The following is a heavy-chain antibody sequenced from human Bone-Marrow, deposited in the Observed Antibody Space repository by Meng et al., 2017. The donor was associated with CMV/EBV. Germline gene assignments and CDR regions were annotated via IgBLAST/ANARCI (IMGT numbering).Heavy chain of an antibody. Sequence: SETLSLTCTVSGGSISGYYWSWIRQPPGKGLEWIGEINHSGSTNYNPSLKSRVTISVDTSKNQFSLKLSSVTAADTAVYYCARIQGGARKYYYYYYGMDVWGQGTTVTVSS. CDR1: GGSISGYY. J-gene: IGHJ6*02. D-gene: IGHD3-16*01. CDR2: INHSGST. V-gene: IGHV4-34*01. CDR3: ARIQGGARKYYYYYYGMDV.